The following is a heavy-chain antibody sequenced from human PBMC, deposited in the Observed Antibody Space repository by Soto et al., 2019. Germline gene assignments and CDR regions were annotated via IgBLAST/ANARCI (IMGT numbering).Heavy chain of an antibody. Sequence: GGSLRLSCPESGFSFSTDNFNWVRQVPGKGLEWVAFISGNSKYIYYADAVKGRFTISRDNVNDTLYLQMNNLRAEDSGLYYCTRGPRPISTGTGAYWGQGTQVTVSS. CDR2: ISGNSKYI. CDR1: GFSFSTDN. CDR3: TRGPRPISTGTGAY. V-gene: IGHV3-21*01. D-gene: IGHD3-10*01. J-gene: IGHJ4*02.